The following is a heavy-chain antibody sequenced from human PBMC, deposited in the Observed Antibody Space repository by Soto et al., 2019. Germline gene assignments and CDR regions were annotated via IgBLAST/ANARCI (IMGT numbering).Heavy chain of an antibody. J-gene: IGHJ1*01. CDR3: TRTLTPNPAEYFQH. Sequence: GLEWMGLINPSGGSTSYAQKFQGRVTMTRDTSTSTVYMELSSLRSEDTAVYYCTRTLTPNPAEYFQHWGQGTLVTVSS. V-gene: IGHV1-46*03. D-gene: IGHD3-16*01. CDR2: INPSGGST.